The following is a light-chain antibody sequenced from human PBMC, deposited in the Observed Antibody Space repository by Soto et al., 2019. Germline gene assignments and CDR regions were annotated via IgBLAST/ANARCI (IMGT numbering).Light chain of an antibody. CDR2: GAS. Sequence: EIVLTQSPGSLSLSPGEKATLSCRASQSISSTYIAWYQQKRGQAPRLRIFGASSRATGIPDRFSGSGSGTDFSLTISRLEPEDSAVYFCQQYVRSPYTFGPGTKVDIK. CDR3: QQYVRSPYT. V-gene: IGKV3-20*01. J-gene: IGKJ3*01. CDR1: QSISSTY.